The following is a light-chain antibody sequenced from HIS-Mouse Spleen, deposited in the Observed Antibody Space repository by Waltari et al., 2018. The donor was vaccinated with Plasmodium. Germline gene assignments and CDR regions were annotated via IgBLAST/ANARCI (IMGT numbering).Light chain of an antibody. CDR1: KLGDKY. V-gene: IGLV3-1*01. J-gene: IGLJ2*01. CDR3: QAWDSSTVV. Sequence: SYELPQPPSVSVPPGQTASNPCPGDKLGDKYACWYQQKPGQSPVLVIYQDSKRPSGIPERFSGSNSGNTATLTISGTQAMDEADYYCQAWDSSTVVFGGGTKLTVL. CDR2: QDS.